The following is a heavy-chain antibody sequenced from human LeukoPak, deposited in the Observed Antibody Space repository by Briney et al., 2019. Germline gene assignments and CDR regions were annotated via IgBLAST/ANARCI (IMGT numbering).Heavy chain of an antibody. D-gene: IGHD4-23*01. J-gene: IGHJ4*02. CDR3: AKRGTVAFDY. CDR2: TYNSDTT. V-gene: IGHV4-59*01. CDR1: GASITSYY. Sequence: SETLSLTCTVSGASITSYYWSWIRQSPGKGLEWIGCTYNSDTTNYNPSLKSRLTISVDTSKKQFSLKLSSVTAADTAVYYCAKRGTVAFDYWGQGTLVTVSS.